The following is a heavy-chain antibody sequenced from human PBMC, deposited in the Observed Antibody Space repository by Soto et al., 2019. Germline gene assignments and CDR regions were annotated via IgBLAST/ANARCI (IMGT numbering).Heavy chain of an antibody. V-gene: IGHV4-39*01. CDR1: GGSISSSSYY. CDR2: IYYSGST. CDR3: ARHGEYSGYEPLDY. J-gene: IGHJ4*02. Sequence: SETLSLTCTVSGGSISSSSYYWGWIRQPPGKGLEWIGSIYYSGSTYYNPSLKSRVTISVDTSKNQFSLKLSSVTAADTAVYYCARHGEYSGYEPLDYWGQGTLVTVSS. D-gene: IGHD5-12*01.